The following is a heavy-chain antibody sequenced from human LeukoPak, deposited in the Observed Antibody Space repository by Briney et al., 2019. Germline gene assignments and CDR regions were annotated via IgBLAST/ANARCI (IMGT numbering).Heavy chain of an antibody. D-gene: IGHD6-19*01. V-gene: IGHV3-23*01. CDR1: GFTFSSYV. J-gene: IGHJ4*02. CDR2: ISGSGGST. Sequence: GGSLRLSCAASGFTFSSYVMSWVRQAPGKGLEWVSAISGSGGSTYYADSVKGRFTISRDNSKNTLYLQMNSLRAEDTAVYYCAKEVQVGVAGSFDCWGREPWSPSPQ. CDR3: AKEVQVGVAGSFDC.